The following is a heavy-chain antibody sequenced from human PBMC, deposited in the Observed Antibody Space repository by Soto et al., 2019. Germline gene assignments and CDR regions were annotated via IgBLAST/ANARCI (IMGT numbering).Heavy chain of an antibody. CDR3: AHVFTSLAPFDS. V-gene: IGHV2-5*02. Sequence: QITLKESGPTLVKPTQTLTLTCTFSGFSLSTSGVGVGWIRQPPGKALEWLGFIYWDEDKRYSPSLKSRLTITKDTSNSQVVLTMTNMDTVDTATYYRAHVFTSLAPFDSWGQGTLVTVSA. J-gene: IGHJ4*02. CDR2: IYWDEDK. D-gene: IGHD3-10*02. CDR1: GFSLSTSGVG.